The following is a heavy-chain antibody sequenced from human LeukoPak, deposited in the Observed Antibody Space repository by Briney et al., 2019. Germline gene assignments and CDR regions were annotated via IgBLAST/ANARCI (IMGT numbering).Heavy chain of an antibody. CDR3: AKDRSAGYEVDAFDI. V-gene: IGHV3-23*01. J-gene: IGHJ3*02. CDR1: GFTFSNHG. CDR2: IGPSGTST. Sequence: QTGGSLRLSCAASGFTFSNHGMNWVRQAPGMGLEWVSGIGPSGTSTYYADSVKGRFTISRDNSKNTVYLQMNSLRAEDTAVYYCAKDRSAGYEVDAFDIWGQGTMVTVSS. D-gene: IGHD6-19*01.